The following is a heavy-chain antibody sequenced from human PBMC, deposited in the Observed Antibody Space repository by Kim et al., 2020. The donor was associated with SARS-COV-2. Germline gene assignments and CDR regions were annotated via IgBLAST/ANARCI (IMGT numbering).Heavy chain of an antibody. CDR2: INQDGTNR. Sequence: GGSLRLSCVASGFTFTDTWMIWVRQAPGKGPEWVANINQDGTNRQYVDSVKGRFTVSRDNAKKSLYVEMNSLGVEDTAIYYCTRPLGRGFADWGQGTHVTVSS. CDR3: TRPLGRGFAD. CDR1: GFTFTDTW. D-gene: IGHD1-1*01. J-gene: IGHJ4*02. V-gene: IGHV3-7*01.